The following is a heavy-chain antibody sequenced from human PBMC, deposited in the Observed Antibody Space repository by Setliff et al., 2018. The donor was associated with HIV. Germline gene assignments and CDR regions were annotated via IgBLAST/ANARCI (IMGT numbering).Heavy chain of an antibody. J-gene: IGHJ4*02. D-gene: IGHD2-15*01. CDR2: IYHSGST. CDR3: ARHSFPFGGKGVDY. V-gene: IGHV4-38-2*01. CDR1: GYSINSGYY. Sequence: LSLTCAVSGYSINSGYYWGWIRQPPGKGLEWIGTIYHSGSTYYNPSLKSRVTISVDMSKNQFSLRLSSVTAADTAVYYCARHSFPFGGKGVDYWGQGTLVTVSS.